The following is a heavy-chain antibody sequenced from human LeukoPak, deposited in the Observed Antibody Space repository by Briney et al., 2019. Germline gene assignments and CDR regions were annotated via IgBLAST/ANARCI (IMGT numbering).Heavy chain of an antibody. CDR2: INHSGST. CDR1: GGSFSGYY. Sequence: PSETLSLTCAVYGGSFSGYYWSWIRQPPGKGLEWIGEINHSGSTNYNPSLKSRVTISVDTTKNQFSLKLSSVTAADTAVYYCAWTYCSSTSCHDAFDIWGQGTMVTVSS. CDR3: AWTYCSSTSCHDAFDI. V-gene: IGHV4-34*01. D-gene: IGHD2-2*01. J-gene: IGHJ3*02.